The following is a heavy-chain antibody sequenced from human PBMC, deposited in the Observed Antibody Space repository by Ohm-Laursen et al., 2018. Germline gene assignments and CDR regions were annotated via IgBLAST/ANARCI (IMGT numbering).Heavy chain of an antibody. CDR1: GFTFSSYV. CDR3: AKDSPVLTT. Sequence: SLRLSCAASGFTFSSYVMSWVRQAPGKGLEWVSTVSSSGAGTNYADSVKGRFTISRDNSKNTLYLQMNSLRAEDTAVYYCAKDSPVLTTWGQGTLVTVSS. D-gene: IGHD3-10*01. J-gene: IGHJ5*02. CDR2: VSSSGAGT. V-gene: IGHV3-23*01.